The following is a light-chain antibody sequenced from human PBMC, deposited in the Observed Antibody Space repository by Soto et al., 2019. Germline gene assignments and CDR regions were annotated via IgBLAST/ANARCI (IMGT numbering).Light chain of an antibody. J-gene: IGKJ1*01. CDR1: QSVSSN. CDR2: GAS. V-gene: IGKV3-15*01. CDR3: QQYNNWPWT. Sequence: EIVMTQSPATLSVSPGERGTLSCRASQSVSSNLAWYQQKPGQTPRLLIYGASTRATGIPARFNGSRSGTEFTLTISSLQSEDFAVYYCQQYNNWPWTFGQGTKVEIK.